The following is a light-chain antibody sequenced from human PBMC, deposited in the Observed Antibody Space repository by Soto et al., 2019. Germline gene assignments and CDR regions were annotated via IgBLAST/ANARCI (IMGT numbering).Light chain of an antibody. CDR3: QQYNSWPPIT. J-gene: IGKJ5*01. CDR1: QSVSTK. V-gene: IGKV3-15*01. Sequence: EIVLTHSPATLSLSPGERATLSCRASQSVSTKLAWYQQKPGQAPRLLIWGASTRATGIPARFSGSGSGTEFTLTISSLQSEDFAVYYCQQYNSWPPITFGQGTRLEIK. CDR2: GAS.